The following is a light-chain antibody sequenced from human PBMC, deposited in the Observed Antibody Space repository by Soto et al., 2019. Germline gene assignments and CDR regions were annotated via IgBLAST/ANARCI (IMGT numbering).Light chain of an antibody. CDR1: QSLLHSNGYNY. J-gene: IGKJ1*01. Sequence: DIVMTQSPLSLPVTPGEPASISCRSSQSLLHSNGYNYLDWYLQKPGQSPQLLIYLGSNRASGVPDRFSGSGSGTDFTLKISRVEAEDVGVYYCHQYYTPPWTFGQGTRVEIK. CDR3: HQYYTPPWT. V-gene: IGKV2-28*01. CDR2: LGS.